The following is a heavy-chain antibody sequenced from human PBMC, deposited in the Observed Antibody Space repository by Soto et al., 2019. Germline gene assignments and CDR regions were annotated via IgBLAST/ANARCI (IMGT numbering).Heavy chain of an antibody. CDR1: GFTFSSYS. J-gene: IGHJ6*03. D-gene: IGHD2-2*01. CDR2: ISSSSSTI. V-gene: IGHV3-48*01. CDR3: ASLIVVVPAAPSYYYYMDV. Sequence: GGSLRLSCAASGFTFSSYSMNWVRQAPGKGLEWVSYISSSSSTIYYADSVKGRFTISRDNAKNSLYLQMNSLRAEDTAVYYCASLIVVVPAAPSYYYYMDVWGKGTTVTVSS.